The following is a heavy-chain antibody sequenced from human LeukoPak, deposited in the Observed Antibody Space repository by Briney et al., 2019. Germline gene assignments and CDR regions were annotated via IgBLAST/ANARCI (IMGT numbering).Heavy chain of an antibody. CDR3: ARQLGGSGSH. CDR1: GFTFNSYW. D-gene: IGHD3-10*01. J-gene: IGHJ4*02. CDR2: IKQDGSEK. V-gene: IGHV3-7*01. Sequence: GGSLRLSCAASGFTFNSYWMSWVRQAPGKGLEWVANIKQDGSEKYYVDSVKGRFTISRDNAKNSVYLQMNSLRAEDTAVYYCARQLGGSGSHWGQGTLVTVSS.